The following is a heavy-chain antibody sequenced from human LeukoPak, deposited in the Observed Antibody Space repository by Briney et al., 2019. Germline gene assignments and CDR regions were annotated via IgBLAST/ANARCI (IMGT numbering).Heavy chain of an antibody. D-gene: IGHD3-3*01. CDR1: GYTFTTYA. CDR2: INAGNGNT. Sequence: ASVKVSCKASGYTFTTYAIQWVRQAPGQGLEWMGWINAGNGNTKYSQNFQGRVSITRDTPASTAYMELSSLRSEDTAVYYCATVQRGFLEWSRGENAFDIWGQGTMVTVSS. CDR3: ATVQRGFLEWSRGENAFDI. J-gene: IGHJ3*02. V-gene: IGHV1-3*01.